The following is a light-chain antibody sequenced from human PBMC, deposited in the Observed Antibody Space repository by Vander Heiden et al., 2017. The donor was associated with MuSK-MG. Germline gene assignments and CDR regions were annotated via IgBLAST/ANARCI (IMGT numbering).Light chain of an antibody. J-gene: IGKJ2*01. CDR3: QQRDSTPST. CDR2: AAS. V-gene: IGKV1-39*01. CDR1: QSISSY. Sequence: DIQMTQSPSSLSASVGDRVTITCRASQSISSYLNWYQQKPGKAPKLLIYAASSLQSGVRSRFSGRGTVTDFTLTISMLQPEDFATYYCQQRDSTPSTFGQGTKMEIK.